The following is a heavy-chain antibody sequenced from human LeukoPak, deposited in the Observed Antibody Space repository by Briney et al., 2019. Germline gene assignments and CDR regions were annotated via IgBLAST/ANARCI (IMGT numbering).Heavy chain of an antibody. CDR2: IYYSGST. CDR3: ARDPALDYGDFIDY. CDR1: GFTFSSYS. J-gene: IGHJ4*02. D-gene: IGHD4-17*01. Sequence: GSLRLSCAASGFTFSSYSMNWVRQPPGKGLEWIGSIYYSGSTYYNPSLKSRVTISVDTSKNQFSLKLSSVTAADTAVYYCARDPALDYGDFIDYWGQGTLVTVSS. V-gene: IGHV4-39*07.